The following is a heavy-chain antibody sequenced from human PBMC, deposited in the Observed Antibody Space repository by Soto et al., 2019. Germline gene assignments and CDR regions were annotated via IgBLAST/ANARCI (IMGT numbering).Heavy chain of an antibody. V-gene: IGHV3-30-3*01. CDR3: AREVAAPSDHFYGLDV. J-gene: IGHJ6*02. Sequence: QVQLVESGGGVVQPGRSLRLSCTASGFTFSSDAMHWVRQAPGKGLEWVGIISYDGIQKYYADSVEGRFTISRDNSKNTLYLQMNSLRGEDSAVYSCAREVAAPSDHFYGLDVWGHGTTVTVSS. CDR2: ISYDGIQK. CDR1: GFTFSSDA. D-gene: IGHD2-15*01.